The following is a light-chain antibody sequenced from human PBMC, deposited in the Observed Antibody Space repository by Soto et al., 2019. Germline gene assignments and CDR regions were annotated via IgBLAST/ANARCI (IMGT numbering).Light chain of an antibody. V-gene: IGKV3-20*01. CDR3: QQYGSSSFT. J-gene: IGKJ5*01. CDR2: GAS. CDR1: QSVSSSY. Sequence: EIVLTKSPGTLSLSPGERATLSCRASQSVSSSYLAWYQQKPGQAPRLLIYGASSRATGIPDGFSGSGSGTAFTLTISRLEPHDFPWYYCQQYGSSSFTFGQGTRLQIK.